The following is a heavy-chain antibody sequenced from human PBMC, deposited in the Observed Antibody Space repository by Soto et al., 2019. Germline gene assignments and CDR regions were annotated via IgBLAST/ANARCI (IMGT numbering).Heavy chain of an antibody. CDR3: ARGGYDNNWFDP. CDR1: GGSFSGYY. Sequence: QVQLQQWGAGLLKPSETLSLTCAVYGGSFSGYYWSWIRQPPGKGLEWIGEINHSGSTNYNPSLKSRVTISVDTSKNQFSLKLSSVTAADTAVYYCARGGYDNNWFDPWGQGTLFTVSS. J-gene: IGHJ5*02. V-gene: IGHV4-34*01. CDR2: INHSGST. D-gene: IGHD5-12*01.